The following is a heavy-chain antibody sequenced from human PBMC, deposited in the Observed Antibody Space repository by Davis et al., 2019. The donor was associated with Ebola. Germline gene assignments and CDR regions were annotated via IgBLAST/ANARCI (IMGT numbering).Heavy chain of an antibody. CDR2: IYFSGST. CDR3: ARLPSEVAGLDY. Sequence: MPSETLSPTCTVSGDSISSSSYSWGWIRQPPGKGLEWIANIYFSGSTNYNPSLKSRVTIAIDTSKNQFSLKLSSVTAADTAVYDCARLPSEVAGLDYWGQGTLVTVSS. J-gene: IGHJ4*02. CDR1: GDSISSSSYS. V-gene: IGHV4-39*01. D-gene: IGHD6-19*01.